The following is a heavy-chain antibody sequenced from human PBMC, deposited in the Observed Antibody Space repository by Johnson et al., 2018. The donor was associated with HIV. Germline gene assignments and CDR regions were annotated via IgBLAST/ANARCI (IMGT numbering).Heavy chain of an antibody. V-gene: IGHV3-30-3*01. D-gene: IGHD3-22*01. CDR3: ARGYYYDSSGSDDAFDI. J-gene: IGHJ3*02. CDR2: ILYDGSNK. Sequence: QVQLVESGGGVAQPGRSLRLSCAASGFTFSFYAMHWVRQAPGKGLEWVALILYDGSNKYYADSAKARFTISRDNSKNTLSLQMNSLRAEDTAVYYCARGYYYDSSGSDDAFDIWGQGTMVTVSS. CDR1: GFTFSFYA.